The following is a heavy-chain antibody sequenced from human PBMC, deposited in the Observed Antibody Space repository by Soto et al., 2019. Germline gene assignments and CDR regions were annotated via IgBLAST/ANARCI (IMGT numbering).Heavy chain of an antibody. Sequence: QVQLVQSGAEVKKPGASVKVSCKASGYTFTSYDINWVRQATGQGLEWMGWMNPNSGNTGYAQKFQGRVTMTRNTSKSTAYMELSSLRSEDTAVYYCARGVGGYCSGGSCYYYYGMDVWGQGTTVTVSS. J-gene: IGHJ6*02. D-gene: IGHD2-15*01. CDR2: MNPNSGNT. V-gene: IGHV1-8*01. CDR3: ARGVGGYCSGGSCYYYYGMDV. CDR1: GYTFTSYD.